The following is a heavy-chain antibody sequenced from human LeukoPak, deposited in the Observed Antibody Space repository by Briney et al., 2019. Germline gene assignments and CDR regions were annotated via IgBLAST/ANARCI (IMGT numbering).Heavy chain of an antibody. Sequence: GGSLRLSCAASGFTFSSYGMHWVRQAPGKGLEWVAVISYDGSSKYYADSVKGRFTISRDNSKNTLYLQMNSLRAEDTAVYYCAKDGVAPTDAFDIWGQGTMVTVSS. J-gene: IGHJ3*02. D-gene: IGHD2-15*01. CDR2: ISYDGSSK. CDR3: AKDGVAPTDAFDI. CDR1: GFTFSSYG. V-gene: IGHV3-30*18.